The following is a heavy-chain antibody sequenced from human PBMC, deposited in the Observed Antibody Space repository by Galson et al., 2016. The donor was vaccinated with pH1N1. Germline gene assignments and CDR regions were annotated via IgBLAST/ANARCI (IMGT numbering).Heavy chain of an antibody. J-gene: IGHJ2*01. Sequence: SVKVSCKASGYIFTNYYIHWVRQAPGQGLELMGWINPNSGGTKFPQKFQGRVTMTRDTSITTAYMDLSSLRAADSAIYFCARGVTHAHYYFDLWGRGTLVSVSS. D-gene: IGHD3/OR15-3a*01. CDR1: GYIFTNYY. CDR3: ARGVTHAHYYFDL. CDR2: INPNSGGT. V-gene: IGHV1-2*02.